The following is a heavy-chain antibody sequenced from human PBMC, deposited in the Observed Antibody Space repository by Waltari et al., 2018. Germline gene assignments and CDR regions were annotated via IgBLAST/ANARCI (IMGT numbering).Heavy chain of an antibody. CDR2: IFHTGST. D-gene: IGHD5-12*01. CDR3: ARVANSGYDDRGHFDL. J-gene: IGHJ4*02. CDR1: AGAIGTYY. Sequence: QVQLHESGPGLVKPSETLSLTCTVPAGAIGTYYWSWSRPSPGKGLEWVAYIFHTGSTNYNPSLKSRVTMSVDSSKNQFSLKLSSVTAADTAVYFCARVANSGYDDRGHFDLWGQGTLVTVSS. V-gene: IGHV4-59*01.